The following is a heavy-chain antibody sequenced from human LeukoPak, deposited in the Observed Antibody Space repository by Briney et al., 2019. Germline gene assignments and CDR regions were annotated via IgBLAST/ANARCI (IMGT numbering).Heavy chain of an antibody. CDR1: GYTFTNFG. CDR3: ARAGGYYDSSGQLWFDP. J-gene: IGHJ5*02. V-gene: IGHV1-18*01. CDR2: ITPYNGNT. D-gene: IGHD3-22*01. Sequence: ASVKVSCKASGYTFTNFGISWVRQAPGQGLEWMGWITPYNGNTNYAQKLQGRVTLTTDTSTSTAYMELRSLRSEDTAVYYCARAGGYYDSSGQLWFDPWGQGTLVTVSS.